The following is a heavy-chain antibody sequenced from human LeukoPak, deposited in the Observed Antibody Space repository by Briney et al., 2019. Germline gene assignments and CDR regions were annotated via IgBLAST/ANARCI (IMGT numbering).Heavy chain of an antibody. D-gene: IGHD5-24*01. CDR1: GFAFSNYW. J-gene: IGHJ4*02. CDR3: ARNGYNGAFDY. Sequence: QPGGSLRLSCAASGFAFSNYWMHWVRQAPGKGLVWVSRITSDGSSTSYADSVKGRFTISRDNAKNTLYLQMNSLRAEDTAVYYCARNGYNGAFDYWGQGTLVTVSS. V-gene: IGHV3-74*01. CDR2: ITSDGSST.